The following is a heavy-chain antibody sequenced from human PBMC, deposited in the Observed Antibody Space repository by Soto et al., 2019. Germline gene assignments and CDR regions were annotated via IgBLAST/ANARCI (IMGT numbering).Heavy chain of an antibody. J-gene: IGHJ6*02. CDR1: GLNFRNFP. CDR3: ARVSKLSDLYYYGMDV. D-gene: IGHD1-7*01. Sequence: GGSLRLSCAASGLNFRNFPMSWVRQTPGKGLEWVSVIYSGGSTYYADSVKGRFTISRDNSKNTLYLQMNSLRAEDTAVYYCARVSKLSDLYYYGMDVWGQGTTVTVSS. V-gene: IGHV3-66*01. CDR2: IYSGGST.